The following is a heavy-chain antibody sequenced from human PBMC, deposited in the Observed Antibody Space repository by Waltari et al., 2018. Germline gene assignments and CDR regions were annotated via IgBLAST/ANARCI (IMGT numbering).Heavy chain of an antibody. J-gene: IGHJ6*02. D-gene: IGHD5-18*01. V-gene: IGHV1-69-2*01. CDR1: GYTFTDYY. CDR2: VDPEDGET. CDR3: ATADQDVIVDTAMVGNYYYGMDV. Sequence: EVQLVQSGAEVKKPGATVKISCKVSGYTFTDYYMHWVQQAPGKGLEWMGLVDPEDGETIYAEKFQGRVTITADTSTDTAYMELSSLRSEDTAVYYCATADQDVIVDTAMVGNYYYGMDVWGQGTTVTVSS.